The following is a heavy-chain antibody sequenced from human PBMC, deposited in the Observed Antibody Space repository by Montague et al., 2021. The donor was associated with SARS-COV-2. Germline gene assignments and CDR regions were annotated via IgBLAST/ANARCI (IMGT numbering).Heavy chain of an antibody. V-gene: IGHV3-30*04. CDR1: GFAFSTYA. CDR2: ISYDGSNQ. J-gene: IGHJ4*02. CDR3: ARTQSGNYLYYFDY. D-gene: IGHD1-26*01. Sequence: SRRLSCAASGFAFSTYAMYWVRQAPGKGLEWVAVISYDGSNQYYADSVKGRFTISRDNSKNTLYLQMNSLRAEDTAVYYCARTQSGNYLYYFDYWGQGILVTVSS.